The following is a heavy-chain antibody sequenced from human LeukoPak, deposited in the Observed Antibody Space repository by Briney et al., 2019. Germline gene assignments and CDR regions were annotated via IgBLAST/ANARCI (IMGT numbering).Heavy chain of an antibody. CDR2: IYNSGST. V-gene: IGHV4-59*01. Sequence: PSETLSLTCTVSGGSISSYYWSWVRQPPGKGLEWIGYIYNSGSTKYNPSLKRRVTVSVDTSKDQFSLKLSSVTAADTAVYYCARARPDTAMAVDYWGQGTLVTVSS. D-gene: IGHD5-18*01. CDR3: ARARPDTAMAVDY. J-gene: IGHJ4*02. CDR1: GGSISSYY.